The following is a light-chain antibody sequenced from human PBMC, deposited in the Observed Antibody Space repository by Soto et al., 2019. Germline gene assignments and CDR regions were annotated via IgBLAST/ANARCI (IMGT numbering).Light chain of an antibody. V-gene: IGLV1-44*01. CDR3: AAWDDTLNGIYV. J-gene: IGLJ1*01. CDR1: SSNIGSNT. Sequence: LTQPPSASGTPGQRVTISCSGSSSNIGSNTVSWYQHLPRTAPKLLIYSNNQRPSGVPDRFSGSKSGTSASLAISGLQSEDEADYYCAAWDDTLNGIYVFGTGTKVTVL. CDR2: SNN.